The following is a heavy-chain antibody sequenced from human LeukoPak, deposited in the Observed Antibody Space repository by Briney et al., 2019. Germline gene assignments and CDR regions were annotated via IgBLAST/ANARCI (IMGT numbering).Heavy chain of an antibody. D-gene: IGHD6-6*01. CDR3: ARADDSSSGYFDY. V-gene: IGHV3-11*04. CDR1: GFTFSDYY. CDR2: ISSSGNSI. Sequence: GGSLRLSCAASGFTFSDYYMSWIRQAPGKGLEWVSYISSSGNSISHADSVKGRFTISRDNAKNSLYLQMNSLRAEDTAVYYCARADDSSSGYFDYWGQGTLVTVSS. J-gene: IGHJ4*02.